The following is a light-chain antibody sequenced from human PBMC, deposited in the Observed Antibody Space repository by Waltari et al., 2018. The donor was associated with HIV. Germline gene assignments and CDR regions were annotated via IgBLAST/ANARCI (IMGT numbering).Light chain of an antibody. CDR2: RNN. CDR1: SFNIGSNF. V-gene: IGLV1-47*01. CDR3: AAWDDSLSGFYV. J-gene: IGLJ1*01. Sequence: QSVLTQPPSASGTPGQRVTIRCSGSSFNIGSNFVYWYQQLPGAAPKLLIYRNNQRPSGLPDRFSGSKSGTSASLAISGLRSEDEADYYCAAWDDSLSGFYVVGTGTKVTVL.